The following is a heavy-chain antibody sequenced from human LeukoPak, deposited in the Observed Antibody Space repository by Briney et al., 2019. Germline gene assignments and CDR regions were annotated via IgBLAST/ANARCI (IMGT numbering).Heavy chain of an antibody. CDR1: GFTFSSYA. CDR3: ARTLGSSGYMGGFDP. CDR2: ISSSGGST. J-gene: IGHJ5*02. D-gene: IGHD3-22*01. Sequence: GGSLRLSCAASGFTFSSYAMSWVRQAPGKGLEWVSAISSSGGSTYYADSVKGRFTISRDNSKNTLYLQMNSLRAEDTAVYYCARTLGSSGYMGGFDPWGQGTLVTVSS. V-gene: IGHV3-23*01.